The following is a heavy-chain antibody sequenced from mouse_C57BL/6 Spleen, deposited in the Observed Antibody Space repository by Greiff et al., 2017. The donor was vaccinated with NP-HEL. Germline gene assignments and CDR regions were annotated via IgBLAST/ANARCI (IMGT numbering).Heavy chain of an antibody. CDR2: IDPSDSET. CDR3: ASNYEGYYYAMDY. CDR1: GYTFTSYW. V-gene: IGHV1-52*01. D-gene: IGHD2-1*01. J-gene: IGHJ4*01. Sequence: QVQLKQPGAELVRPGSSVKLSCKASGYTFTSYWMHWVKQSPIQGLEWIGNIDPSDSETHYNQKFKDKATLTVDKSSSTAYMQLSSLTSEDSAVYYCASNYEGYYYAMDYWGQGTSVTVSS.